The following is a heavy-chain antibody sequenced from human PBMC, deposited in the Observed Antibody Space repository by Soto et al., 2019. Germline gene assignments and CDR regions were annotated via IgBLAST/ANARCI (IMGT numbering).Heavy chain of an antibody. D-gene: IGHD4-17*01. CDR2: IYPGDSDT. V-gene: IGHV5-51*01. J-gene: IGHJ4*02. Sequence: GESLKIYCKASGYMFTSHWIGWVRQMPGKGLDWMGIIYPGDSDTRYSPSFQGQVTISVDKSISTAYLQWSFMRASDTAMYYCARQGNGAEGFDIWGQGTLVTVSS. CDR1: GYMFTSHW. CDR3: ARQGNGAEGFDI.